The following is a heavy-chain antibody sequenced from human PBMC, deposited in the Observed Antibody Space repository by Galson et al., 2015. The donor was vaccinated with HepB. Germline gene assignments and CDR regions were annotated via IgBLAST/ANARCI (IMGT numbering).Heavy chain of an antibody. V-gene: IGHV2-70*01. CDR2: IDWDDDK. CDR3: ARNLVVVAATPGFYFDY. J-gene: IGHJ4*02. Sequence: PALVKPTQTLTLTCTFSGFSLSTSGVGVGWIRQPPGKALEWLALIDWDDDKYYSTSLKTRLTISKDTSKNQVVLTMTNMDPVDTATYYCARNLVVVAATPGFYFDYWGQGTLVTVSS. CDR1: GFSLSTSGVG. D-gene: IGHD2-15*01.